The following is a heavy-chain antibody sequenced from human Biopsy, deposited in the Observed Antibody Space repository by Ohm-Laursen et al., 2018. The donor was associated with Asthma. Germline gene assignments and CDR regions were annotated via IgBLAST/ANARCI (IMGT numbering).Heavy chain of an antibody. D-gene: IGHD5-12*01. CDR1: GDSLGSFINYA. V-gene: IGHV1-69*01. CDR3: ARGYSGTDRIVYYYSGMEV. Sequence: SSVKVSCNASGDSLGSFINYAISWVRQAPRQGLEWMGGLIPVLGTADYAPMFEGRVTITADESTITAYLELTSLRFEDTAVYYCARGYSGTDRIVYYYSGMEVWGQGTTVTVSS. CDR2: LIPVLGTA. J-gene: IGHJ6*02.